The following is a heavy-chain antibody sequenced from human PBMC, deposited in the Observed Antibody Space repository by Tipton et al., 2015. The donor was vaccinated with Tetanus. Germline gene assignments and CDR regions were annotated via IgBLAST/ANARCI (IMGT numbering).Heavy chain of an antibody. V-gene: IGHV4-34*01. J-gene: IGHJ4*02. Sequence: GLVKPSETLSLTCGVFGDYLSDYYWTWVRQPPGKGLEWIGEIQRGGSTNYNPSLKSRVSMSLDTSKNQISLRLTSVTAADTAVYYCARSIPAGPAWPYEHWGQGTLVTVSS. CDR1: GDYLSDYY. CDR2: IQRGGST. CDR3: ARSIPAGPAWPYEH. D-gene: IGHD2-21*01.